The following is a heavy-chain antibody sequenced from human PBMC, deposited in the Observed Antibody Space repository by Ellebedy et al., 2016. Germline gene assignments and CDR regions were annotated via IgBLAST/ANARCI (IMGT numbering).Heavy chain of an antibody. Sequence: GGSLRLSCKGSGYSFTSYWIGWVRQMPGKGLEWMVIIYPGDSDTRYSPSFQGQVTISADKSIRTAYLQWSSLKASDTAMYYCASPTVTGGYWYFDLWGRGTLVTVSS. CDR2: IYPGDSDT. D-gene: IGHD4-11*01. CDR1: GYSFTSYW. CDR3: ASPTVTGGYWYFDL. J-gene: IGHJ2*01. V-gene: IGHV5-51*01.